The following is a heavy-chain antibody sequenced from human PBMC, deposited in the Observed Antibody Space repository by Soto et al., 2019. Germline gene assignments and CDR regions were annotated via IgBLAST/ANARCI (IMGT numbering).Heavy chain of an antibody. CDR3: ARDFPYYDSSGYYSY. J-gene: IGHJ4*02. D-gene: IGHD3-22*01. Sequence: GASVNVSCKSSGYTFTSYPIHWVRQGPGQRLEWMGWINAGNGNTKYSQKFQGRVTITRDTSASTAYMELSSLRSEDTAVYYCARDFPYYDSSGYYSYWGQGTLVTVSS. CDR2: INAGNGNT. V-gene: IGHV1-3*01. CDR1: GYTFTSYP.